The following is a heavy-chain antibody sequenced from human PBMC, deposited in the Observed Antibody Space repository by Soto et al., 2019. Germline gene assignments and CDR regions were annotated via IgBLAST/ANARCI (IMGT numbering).Heavy chain of an antibody. CDR3: ARHAGYYYYGMDV. Sequence: SETLSLTCTVSGGSISSSSYYWGWIRQPPGKGLEWIGSIYYSGSTYYNPSLKSRVTISVDTSKNQFSLKLSSVTAADTAVYYCARHAGYYYYGMDVWGQGTTVTVSS. V-gene: IGHV4-39*01. CDR2: IYYSGST. CDR1: GGSISSSSYY. J-gene: IGHJ6*02.